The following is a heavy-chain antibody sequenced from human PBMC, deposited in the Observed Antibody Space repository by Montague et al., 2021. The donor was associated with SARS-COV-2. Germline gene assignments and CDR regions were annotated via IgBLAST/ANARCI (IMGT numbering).Heavy chain of an antibody. Sequence: SETLSLTCAVSGGSISSDNWWSWVRQSPGKGLEWIGEIFHSGSTNYNPSLKSRVTMSVDKSKNDFSLKLSPVTAADTAMYYCARRITMVRGVTKRNNWFDPWGRGILGTVSS. V-gene: IGHV4-4*02. D-gene: IGHD3-10*01. CDR2: IFHSGST. CDR1: GGSISSDNW. J-gene: IGHJ5*02. CDR3: ARRITMVRGVTKRNNWFDP.